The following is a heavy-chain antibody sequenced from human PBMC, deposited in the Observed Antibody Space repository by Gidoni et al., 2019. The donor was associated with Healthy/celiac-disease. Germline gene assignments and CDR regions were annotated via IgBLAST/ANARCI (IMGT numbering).Heavy chain of an antibody. V-gene: IGHV3-30-3*01. CDR2: ISYDGSNK. J-gene: IGHJ3*02. CDR1: GFTFSSSA. D-gene: IGHD1-26*01. CDR3: ARAGSYSAIGAFDI. Sequence: QVQLVESGGGVVQPGRSLRLSCDAPGFTFSSSAMHWVRQAPGKGLEWVGVISYDGSNKYYADSVKGRFTISRDNSKNTLYLQMNSLRAEDTAVYYCARAGSYSAIGAFDIWGQGTMVTVSS.